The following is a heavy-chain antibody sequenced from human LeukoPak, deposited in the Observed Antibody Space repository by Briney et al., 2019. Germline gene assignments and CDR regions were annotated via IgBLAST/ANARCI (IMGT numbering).Heavy chain of an antibody. J-gene: IGHJ3*02. CDR3: ARAVWSGLERAFDI. CDR1: GGSISSSSYY. V-gene: IGHV4-39*07. CDR2: IYYSGRT. D-gene: IGHD3-3*01. Sequence: SETLSLTCTVSGGSISSSSYYWGWIRQPPGKGLEWIGYIYYSGRTYYNPSLKSRVTISVDTSKNQFSLKLSSVTAADTAVYYCARAVWSGLERAFDIWGQGTMVTVSS.